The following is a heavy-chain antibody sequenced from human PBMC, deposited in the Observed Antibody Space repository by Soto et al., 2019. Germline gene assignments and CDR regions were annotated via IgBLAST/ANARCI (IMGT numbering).Heavy chain of an antibody. CDR2: INHSGST. V-gene: IGHV4-34*01. D-gene: IGHD6-6*01. CDR1: GGSFSGYY. CDR3: AREQEYSSSTALDY. J-gene: IGHJ4*02. Sequence: LSLTCAVYGGSFSGYYWSWIRQPPGKGLEWIGEINHSGSTNYNPSLKSRVTISVDTSKNQFSLKLSSVTAADTAVYYCAREQEYSSSTALDYWGQGTLVTVSS.